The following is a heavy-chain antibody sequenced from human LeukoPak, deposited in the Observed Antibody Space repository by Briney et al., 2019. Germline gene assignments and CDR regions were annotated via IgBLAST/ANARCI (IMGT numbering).Heavy chain of an antibody. V-gene: IGHV1-69*05. CDR3: ARVDSGSYLNWFDP. D-gene: IGHD1-26*01. Sequence: ASVKVSCKASGGTFSSYAISWVRQAPGQGLEWMGRIIPIFGTANYAQKFQGRVTIITDESTSTAYMELSSLRSEDTAVYYCARVDSGSYLNWFDPWGQGTLVTVSS. CDR2: IIPIFGTA. J-gene: IGHJ5*02. CDR1: GGTFSSYA.